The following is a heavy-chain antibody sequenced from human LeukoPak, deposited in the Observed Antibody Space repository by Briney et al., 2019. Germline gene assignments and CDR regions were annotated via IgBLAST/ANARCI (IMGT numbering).Heavy chain of an antibody. D-gene: IGHD3-3*01. J-gene: IGHJ3*02. V-gene: IGHV3-53*01. Sequence: GGSLRLSCAASGFTVSSNYMSWVRQAPGKGLEWVSVIYSGGSTYYADSVKGRFTISRDNSKNTLYLQMNSLRAEDTAVYYCAKDSPSVLRFLEWLFDAFDIWGQGTMVTVSS. CDR2: IYSGGST. CDR1: GFTVSSNY. CDR3: AKDSPSVLRFLEWLFDAFDI.